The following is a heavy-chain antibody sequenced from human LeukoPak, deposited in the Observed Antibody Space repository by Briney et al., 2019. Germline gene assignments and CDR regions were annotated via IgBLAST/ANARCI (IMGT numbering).Heavy chain of an antibody. V-gene: IGHV4-31*03. CDR1: GGSISSGGYY. Sequence: PSETLSLTCTVSGGSISSGGYYWSWIRQHPGMGLEWVGNIYYSGSSYYNPSLKSRVTISVDTSKNQFSLKLSSVTAADTAVYYCARVAHYYDCSGYRFGAAYYFDYWGQGTLVTVSS. CDR2: IYYSGSS. J-gene: IGHJ4*02. D-gene: IGHD3-22*01. CDR3: ARVAHYYDCSGYRFGAAYYFDY.